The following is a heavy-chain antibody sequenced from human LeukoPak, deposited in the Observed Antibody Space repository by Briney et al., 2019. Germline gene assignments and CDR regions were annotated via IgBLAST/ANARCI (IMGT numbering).Heavy chain of an antibody. CDR1: GYTFTGYY. D-gene: IGHD2-2*01. J-gene: IGHJ4*02. Sequence: GASVKVSCKASGYTFTGYYMYWVRQAPGQGPEWMGWINPNSGGTNYAQKFQGRVTMTRDTSISTAYMELSRLRSDDTAVYYCARSVVVPAAMPDYWGQGTLVTVSS. V-gene: IGHV1-2*02. CDR2: INPNSGGT. CDR3: ARSVVVPAAMPDY.